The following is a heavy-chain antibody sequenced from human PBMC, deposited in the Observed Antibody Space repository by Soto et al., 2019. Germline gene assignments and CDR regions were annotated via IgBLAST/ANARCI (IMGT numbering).Heavy chain of an antibody. D-gene: IGHD3-10*01. CDR2: ISVYNGNK. Sequence: ASVKVSCKASGYTFNNYGITWVRQAPGQGLEWLGWISVYNGNKNYAKKVQGRVSMTADTSTSTAHMELRSLQSDDTAVYFCERVAITLIRGLKVDFYSMDVWGQGTTVTVSS. V-gene: IGHV1-18*01. CDR1: GYTFNNYG. CDR3: ERVAITLIRGLKVDFYSMDV. J-gene: IGHJ6*02.